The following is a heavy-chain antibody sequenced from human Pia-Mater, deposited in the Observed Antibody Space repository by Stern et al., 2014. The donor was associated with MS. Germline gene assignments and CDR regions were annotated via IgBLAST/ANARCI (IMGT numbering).Heavy chain of an antibody. V-gene: IGHV1-2*04. Sequence: QVQLVQSGAEVKKPGASVKVSCKASGYTFTGYFMHWVRQAPGQGLECMGWINPNSGGTNYALQFQGWVTMTRDTSISTAYMELRRLKSDDMAIYYCARGGPYGDYGLWFDPWGQGTLVTVSS. J-gene: IGHJ5*02. CDR2: INPNSGGT. CDR3: ARGGPYGDYGLWFDP. CDR1: GYTFTGYF. D-gene: IGHD4-17*01.